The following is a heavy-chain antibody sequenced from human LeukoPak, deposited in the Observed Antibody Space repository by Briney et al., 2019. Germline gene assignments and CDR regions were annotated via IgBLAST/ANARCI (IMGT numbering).Heavy chain of an antibody. Sequence: GGSLRLSCAASGFTLRSYTMNWVRQAPGKGLEWVSSIGISSNKIYYADSVKGRFIISRDNAKNSVYLQMNSLRAEDTAVYYCARGGEYDYVWGSYRPNWFDPWGQGTLVTVSS. D-gene: IGHD3-16*02. CDR3: ARGGEYDYVWGSYRPNWFDP. J-gene: IGHJ5*02. V-gene: IGHV3-21*01. CDR1: GFTLRSYT. CDR2: IGISSNKI.